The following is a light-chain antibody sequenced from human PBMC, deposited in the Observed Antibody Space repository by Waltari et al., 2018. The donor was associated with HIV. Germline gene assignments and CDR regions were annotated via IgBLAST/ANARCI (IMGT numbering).Light chain of an antibody. Sequence: QSVLTQPPSASGPPGQRVTTSCSGSNSHIGSNTVSWFQQLPGTAPNLLIYLNNQRPSGVPDLISGSKSGTSASLAISGLQSEDEAHYYCAAWDDSLNGRIFGGGTKLTVL. CDR3: AAWDDSLNGRI. CDR2: LNN. CDR1: NSHIGSNT. J-gene: IGLJ2*01. V-gene: IGLV1-44*01.